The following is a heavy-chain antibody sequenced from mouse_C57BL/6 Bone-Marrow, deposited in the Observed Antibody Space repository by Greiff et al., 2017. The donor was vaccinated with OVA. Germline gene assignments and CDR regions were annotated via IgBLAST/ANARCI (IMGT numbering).Heavy chain of an antibody. J-gene: IGHJ3*01. CDR2: IYPRSGNT. CDR1: GYTFTSYG. Sequence: QVQLQQSGAELARPGASVKLSCKASGYTFTSYGISWVKQRTGQGLEWIGEIYPRSGNTYYNEKFKSKATLTADKSSSTAYMELRSLTSEDSAVYFCARRLRQFAYWGQGTLVTVSA. D-gene: IGHD1-2*01. CDR3: ARRLRQFAY. V-gene: IGHV1-81*01.